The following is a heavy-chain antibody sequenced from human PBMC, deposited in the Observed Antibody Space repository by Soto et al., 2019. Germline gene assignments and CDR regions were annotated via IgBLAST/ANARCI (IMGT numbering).Heavy chain of an antibody. CDR1: GGSISSTTYS. D-gene: IGHD6-6*01. V-gene: IGHV4-39*07. Sequence: SETLSLTCTVSGGSISSTTYSWGWIRQPPGKGLEWIGSMYYSGTTYSNPSLQSRVTISVDTSNNQFSLKLTSVTAADTAVYYCARYSSSYYYYYGMDVWGQGTTVTVSS. J-gene: IGHJ6*02. CDR2: MYYSGTT. CDR3: ARYSSSYYYYYGMDV.